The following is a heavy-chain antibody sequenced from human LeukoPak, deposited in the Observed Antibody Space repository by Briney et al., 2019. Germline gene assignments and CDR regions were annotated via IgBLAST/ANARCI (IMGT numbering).Heavy chain of an antibody. V-gene: IGHV3-21*01. J-gene: IGHJ2*01. Sequence: SISSXXSYXXXADSXKGRFXIFRDNAKNSLYLQMNSLRAEDTAVYYCXRVXIRXNWYFDLXGRGTLVTVSS. D-gene: IGHD4-17*01. CDR3: XRVXIRXNWYFDL. CDR2: ISSXXSYX.